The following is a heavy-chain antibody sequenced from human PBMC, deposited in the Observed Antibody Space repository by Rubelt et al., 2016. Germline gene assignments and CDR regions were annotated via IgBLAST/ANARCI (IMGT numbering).Heavy chain of an antibody. CDR2: ISAYNGNT. D-gene: IGHD2-21*01. J-gene: IGHJ4*02. V-gene: IGHV1-18*01. CDR1: GYTFTSYG. Sequence: QVQLVQSGAEVKKPGASVKVSCKASGYTFTSYGISWVRQAPGQGLEWMGWISAYNGNTNYAQKLQGRVTMTTDTSTCPAHIELRGRGSDETAVYYCAGGGGVGGTDYWGQGTLVTVSS. CDR3: AGGGGVGGTDY.